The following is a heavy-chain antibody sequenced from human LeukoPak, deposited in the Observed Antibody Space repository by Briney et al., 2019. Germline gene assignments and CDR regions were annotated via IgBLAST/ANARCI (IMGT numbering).Heavy chain of an antibody. CDR2: INTNTGNP. J-gene: IGHJ3*02. D-gene: IGHD6-19*01. Sequence: EASVKVSCKASGYTFTSYAMNWVRQAPGQGLGWMGWINTNTGNPTYAQGFTGRFVFSLDTSVSTAYLQISSLKAEDTAVYYCARLAVAGTSYAFDIWGQGTMVTVSS. V-gene: IGHV7-4-1*02. CDR1: GYTFTSYA. CDR3: ARLAVAGTSYAFDI.